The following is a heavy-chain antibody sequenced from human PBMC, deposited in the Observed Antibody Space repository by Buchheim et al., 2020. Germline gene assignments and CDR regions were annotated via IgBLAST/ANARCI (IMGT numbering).Heavy chain of an antibody. V-gene: IGHV4-30-4*07. D-gene: IGHD2-15*01. J-gene: IGHJ4*02. CDR2: IYYSGST. Sequence: QVQLQESGPGLVKPSQTLSLTCAVSGGSISSGGYSWSWIRQPPGKGLEWIGYIYYSGSTYYNPSLKSRVTISVATSKNQFSLKLSSVTAADTAVYYCARDSSYCSGGSCYSGWIDYWGQGTL. CDR1: GGSISSGGYS. CDR3: ARDSSYCSGGSCYSGWIDY.